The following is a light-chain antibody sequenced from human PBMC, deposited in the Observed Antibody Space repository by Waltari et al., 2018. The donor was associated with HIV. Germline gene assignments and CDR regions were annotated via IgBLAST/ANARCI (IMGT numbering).Light chain of an antibody. CDR1: QTIDRW. J-gene: IGKJ1*01. Sequence: DIQMTQFPSTLSASVGDRATIACRASQTIDRWLAWYQQKPGKAPRLLMYKASTLQSGVPYRFSGSGSGTEFTLTISSLQPDDFATYYCQQYNSYPRTFGQGTKVEIK. V-gene: IGKV1-5*03. CDR2: KAS. CDR3: QQYNSYPRT.